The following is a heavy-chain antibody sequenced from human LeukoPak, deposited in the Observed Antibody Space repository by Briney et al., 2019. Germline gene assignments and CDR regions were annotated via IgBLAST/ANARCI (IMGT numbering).Heavy chain of an antibody. CDR1: GFTYSTYW. CDR2: INSDGSSA. Sequence: GGSLRLSCAASGFTYSTYWMHWVRQGPGKGLVWVARINSDGSSATYADSVKGRFTISRDNAKNTLYLQMNSLRPEDTAVYYCARDNRDYGDYVVAFDYWGQGTLVTVSS. J-gene: IGHJ4*02. D-gene: IGHD4-17*01. V-gene: IGHV3-74*01. CDR3: ARDNRDYGDYVVAFDY.